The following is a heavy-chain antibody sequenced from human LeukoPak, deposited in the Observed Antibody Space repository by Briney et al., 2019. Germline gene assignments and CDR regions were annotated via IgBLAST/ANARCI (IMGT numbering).Heavy chain of an antibody. Sequence: ASETLSLTCAVYGGSFSGYYWSWIRQPPGKGLEWIGEINHSGSTNYNPSLKSRVTISVDTFKNQFSLKLSSVTAADTAVYYCARGWLSVSLDAFDIWGQGTMVTVSS. CDR2: INHSGST. J-gene: IGHJ3*02. CDR3: ARGWLSVSLDAFDI. CDR1: GGSFSGYY. V-gene: IGHV4-34*01. D-gene: IGHD3-9*01.